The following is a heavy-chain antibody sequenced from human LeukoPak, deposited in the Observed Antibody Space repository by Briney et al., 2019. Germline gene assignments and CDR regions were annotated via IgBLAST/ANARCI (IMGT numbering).Heavy chain of an antibody. CDR2: FDPEDGET. CDR3: ATGRVTWIQLWLRFDY. V-gene: IGHV1-24*01. J-gene: IGHJ4*02. CDR1: GYTLTELS. Sequence: GASVKVSCKVSGYTLTELSMHWVRQAPGKGLERMGGFDPEDGETIYAQKFQGRVTMTEDTSTDTAYMELSSLRSEDTAVYYCATGRVTWIQLWLRFDYWGQGTLVTVSS. D-gene: IGHD5-18*01.